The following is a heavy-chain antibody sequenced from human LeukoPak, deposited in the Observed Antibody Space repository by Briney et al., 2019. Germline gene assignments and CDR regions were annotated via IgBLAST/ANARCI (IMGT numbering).Heavy chain of an antibody. D-gene: IGHD3-22*01. CDR2: IRGTSSAM. Sequence: GGSLRLSCAASGFSFSGYSMNWVRQAPGKGLEWVAHIRGTSSAMNYAASVRGRFTISRDNAKNSLYLQMNSLRAEDTALYYCAKARGYYDSSGYSAWGQGTLVTVSS. V-gene: IGHV3-48*04. CDR3: AKARGYYDSSGYSA. J-gene: IGHJ5*02. CDR1: GFSFSGYS.